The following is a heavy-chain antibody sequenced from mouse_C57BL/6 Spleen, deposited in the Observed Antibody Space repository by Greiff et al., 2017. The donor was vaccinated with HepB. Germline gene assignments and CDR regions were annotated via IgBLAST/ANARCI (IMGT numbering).Heavy chain of an antibody. V-gene: IGHV1-19*01. CDR3: AREETAQARGFAY. CDR1: GYTFTDYY. Sequence: VQLKQSGPVLVKPGASVKMSCKASGYTFTDYYMNWVKQSHGKSLEWIGVINPYNGGTSYNQKFKGKATLTVDKSSSTAYMELNSLTSEDSAVYYCAREETAQARGFAYWGQGTLVTVSA. J-gene: IGHJ3*01. D-gene: IGHD3-2*02. CDR2: INPYNGGT.